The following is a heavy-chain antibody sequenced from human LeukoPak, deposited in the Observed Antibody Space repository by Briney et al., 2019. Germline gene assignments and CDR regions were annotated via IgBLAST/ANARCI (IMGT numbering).Heavy chain of an antibody. V-gene: IGHV4-4*07. J-gene: IGHJ4*02. CDR2: LHTSGST. CDR1: GGSISSSY. D-gene: IGHD3-22*01. Sequence: SDTLSLTCTVSGGSISSSYWSWIRHPPRKGLEWIGRLHTSGSTNYNPSLKSRVTMSVDTSKNQFSLKLSSVTAADTAVYYCARDQYYYDSSGYLTFDYWGQGTLVTVSS. CDR3: ARDQYYYDSSGYLTFDY.